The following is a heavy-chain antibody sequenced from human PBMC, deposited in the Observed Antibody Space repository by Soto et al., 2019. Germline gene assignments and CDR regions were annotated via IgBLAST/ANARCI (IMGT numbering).Heavy chain of an antibody. J-gene: IGHJ4*02. D-gene: IGHD6-13*01. Sequence: QLQLQESGPGLVKPSETLSLTCTVSGGSISSSSYYWGWIRQPPGKGLEWIGSIYYSGSTYYNPSLKSRVTISVDTSKNQFSLKLSSVTAADTAVYYCARRSTTHYSSSWYDYWGQGTLVTVSS. CDR2: IYYSGST. V-gene: IGHV4-39*01. CDR3: ARRSTTHYSSSWYDY. CDR1: GGSISSSSYY.